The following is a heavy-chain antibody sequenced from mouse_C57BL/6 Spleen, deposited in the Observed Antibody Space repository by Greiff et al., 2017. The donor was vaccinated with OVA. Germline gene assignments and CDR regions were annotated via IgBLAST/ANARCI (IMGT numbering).Heavy chain of an antibody. CDR2: IYPSDSET. J-gene: IGHJ3*01. Sequence: QVQLQQPGAELVRPGSSVKLSCKASGYTFTSYWMDWVKQRPGQGLEWIGNIYPSDSETHYNQKFKDKATLTVDKSSSTAYMQLSSLTSEDSAGYYWASAGNSVYAYWGQRTLVTV. CDR1: GYTFTSYW. CDR3: ASAGNSVYAY. D-gene: IGHD2-12*01. V-gene: IGHV1-61*01.